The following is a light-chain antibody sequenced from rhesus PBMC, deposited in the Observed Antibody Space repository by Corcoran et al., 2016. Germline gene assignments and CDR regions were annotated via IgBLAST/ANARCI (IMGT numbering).Light chain of an antibody. V-gene: IGKV1-74*01. CDR3: QHGYGTPRT. CDR1: ENVNNY. J-gene: IGKJ4*01. Sequence: DIQMTQSPSSLSASVGDRVTITCRASENVNNYLNWYQQKPGKAHKLLIYKASTLQSGVPSRFSGSGSGTDYTFTISSLQPEDVATYYCQHGYGTPRTFGGGTKVELK. CDR2: KAS.